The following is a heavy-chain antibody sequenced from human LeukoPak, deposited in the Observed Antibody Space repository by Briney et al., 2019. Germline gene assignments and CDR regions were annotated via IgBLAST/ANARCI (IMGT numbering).Heavy chain of an antibody. CDR1: GDSFTSYW. V-gene: IGHV5-51*01. Sequence: GESLKISCKGSGDSFTSYWIDWVRQMPGKGLEWMGVIYPGDSDTRYSPSFQGQVTISADKPISTAYLQWSSLKASDTAMYYCARRTVRGVIKSPSDYWGQGTLVTVSS. CDR2: IYPGDSDT. J-gene: IGHJ4*02. D-gene: IGHD3-10*01. CDR3: ARRTVRGVIKSPSDY.